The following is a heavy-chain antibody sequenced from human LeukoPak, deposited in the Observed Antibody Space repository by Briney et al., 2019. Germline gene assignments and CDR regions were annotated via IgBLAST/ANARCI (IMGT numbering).Heavy chain of an antibody. Sequence: PGGTLRLSCAASGFTFSSYAMHWVRPAPGKGLEWVAVISYDGSNKYYADSVKGRFTISRDNSKNTLYLQMNSLRAEDTAVYYCARDKVIAVAGTPDYYYYGMDVWGQGTTVTVSS. J-gene: IGHJ6*02. V-gene: IGHV3-30-3*01. CDR3: ARDKVIAVAGTPDYYYYGMDV. CDR1: GFTFSSYA. CDR2: ISYDGSNK. D-gene: IGHD6-19*01.